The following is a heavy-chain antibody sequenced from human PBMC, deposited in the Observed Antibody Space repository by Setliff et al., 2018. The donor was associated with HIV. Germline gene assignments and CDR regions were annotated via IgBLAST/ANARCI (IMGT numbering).Heavy chain of an antibody. J-gene: IGHJ6*03. CDR1: GYTFATYW. CDR2: INAGNGYT. V-gene: IGHV1-3*03. CDR3: ARSWWGAEYYFDYMDV. D-gene: IGHD1-26*01. Sequence: GESLKISCKGSGYTFATYWIGWVRQMPGKGLEWMGWINAGNGYTKYSQEFQGRVTITRDTSASTVYMELSSLRSEDMAVYYCARSWWGAEYYFDYMDVWGKGTTVTVSS.